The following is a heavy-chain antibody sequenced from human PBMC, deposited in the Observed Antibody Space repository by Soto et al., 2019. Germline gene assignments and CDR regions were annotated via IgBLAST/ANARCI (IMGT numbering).Heavy chain of an antibody. Sequence: SETLSLTCAVSNFSISKEYYWGWIRQPPGKGLEWIGSIHQSGSPYYNLSLKSRLTISIDKSKKQFSLRLSSVTAADTAVYYCARGAPRGIIHDFDSWGQGSLVTVSS. D-gene: IGHD3-10*01. J-gene: IGHJ4*02. CDR1: NFSISKEYY. CDR2: IHQSGSP. V-gene: IGHV4-38-2*01. CDR3: ARGAPRGIIHDFDS.